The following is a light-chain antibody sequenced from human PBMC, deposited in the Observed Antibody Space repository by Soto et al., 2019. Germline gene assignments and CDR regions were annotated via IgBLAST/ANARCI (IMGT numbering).Light chain of an antibody. CDR1: QSVSSN. V-gene: IGKV3-15*01. CDR2: GAS. CDR3: QQYHNWPAQGYT. Sequence: EIVMTQSPATLSVSPGERATLSCRASQSVSSNLAWYQQKPGQAPRLLIYGASTRATGIPARFSGSGSGTEFTLTISSLQSEDFAVYYCQQYHNWPAQGYTFGQGTKLEIK. J-gene: IGKJ2*01.